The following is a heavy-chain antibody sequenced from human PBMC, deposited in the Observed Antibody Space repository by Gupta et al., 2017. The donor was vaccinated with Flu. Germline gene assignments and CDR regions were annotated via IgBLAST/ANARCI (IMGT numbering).Heavy chain of an antibody. CDR2: ISSRDDT. J-gene: IGHJ4*02. CDR3: ARGHWDS. V-gene: IGHV3-48*03. CDR1: GFTLSSYD. Sequence: EVQLVESGGGLVQPGGSLRLSCVASGFTLSSYDLSWVRLAPGKGLEWVSFISSRDDTYYTDSVKGRFTISRDNAKNSVYLQMNSLRADDSAVYHCARGHWDSWGQGTLVTVSS.